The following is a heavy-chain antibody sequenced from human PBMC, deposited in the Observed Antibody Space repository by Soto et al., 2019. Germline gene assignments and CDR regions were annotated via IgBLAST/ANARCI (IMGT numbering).Heavy chain of an antibody. J-gene: IGHJ6*02. Sequence: GASVKVSCKASGYTFTSYAMHWVRQAPGQRLEWMGRINAANGDTKLSQDFQDRVTITRDTSASTAYMDLSSLTSADTAVYYCARGHSSGFHYYYYHGMDVWGQGTTVTVSS. V-gene: IGHV1-3*01. CDR3: ARGHSSGFHYYYYHGMDV. CDR2: INAANGDT. CDR1: GYTFTSYA. D-gene: IGHD6-19*01.